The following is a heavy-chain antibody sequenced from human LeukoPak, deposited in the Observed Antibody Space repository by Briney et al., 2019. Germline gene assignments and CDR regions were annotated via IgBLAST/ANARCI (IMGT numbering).Heavy chain of an antibody. CDR2: ISYDGSNK. Sequence: GRSLRLSCAASGFTFSSYAMHWVRQAPGKGLEWVAVISYDGSNKYYADSVKGRFTISRDNSKNTLYLQMNSLRAEDTAVYYCAKGGYDSSGYYVGSHYWGQGTLVTVSS. CDR1: GFTFSSYA. V-gene: IGHV3-30-3*01. CDR3: AKGGYDSSGYYVGSHY. D-gene: IGHD3-22*01. J-gene: IGHJ4*02.